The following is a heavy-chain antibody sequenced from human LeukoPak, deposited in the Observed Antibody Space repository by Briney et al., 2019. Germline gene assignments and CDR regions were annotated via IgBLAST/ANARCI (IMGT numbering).Heavy chain of an antibody. CDR1: WFTFRGYW. Sequence: GAPRIFCSASWFTFRGYWERRVRPSSGKGLGLGAQIKGDGSQKYDVDSVRGRFTISRDNAKNSLFLQMDSLRAEDTAVYYCAKDSRFCTGYDCRGDAFDSWGQGTMVTVTS. CDR2: IKGDGSQK. V-gene: IGHV3-7*01. J-gene: IGHJ3*02. D-gene: IGHD2-8*02. CDR3: AKDSRFCTGYDCRGDAFDS.